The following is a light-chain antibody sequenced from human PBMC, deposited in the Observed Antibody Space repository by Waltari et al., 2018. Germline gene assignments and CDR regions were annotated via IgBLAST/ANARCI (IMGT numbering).Light chain of an antibody. V-gene: IGKV3-15*01. Sequence: EILMTQSPGTLSVSPGERASLSCRASERISSSYLAWYQQNGGQPPRLLIYFTSTRAAGVPARFSGSGSGTEFTLTISSLQSEDFAVYYCQQYNTWPYTFGQGTKIEIK. J-gene: IGKJ2*01. CDR3: QQYNTWPYT. CDR1: ERISSSY. CDR2: FTS.